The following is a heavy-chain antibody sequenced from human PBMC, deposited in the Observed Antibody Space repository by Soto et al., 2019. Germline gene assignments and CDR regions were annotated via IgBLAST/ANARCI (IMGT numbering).Heavy chain of an antibody. CDR2: IIPILGET. CDR1: GTIFSSYT. D-gene: IGHD3-16*01. CDR3: ARGLGGRMDD. V-gene: IGHV1-69*08. Sequence: QVQLVQSGAEVKKPGSSVRVSCKASGTIFSSYTISWVRQAPGQGLEWMGRIIPILGETNSAQKFQGRVTLTADKSGNTAYMELNSLRLEDTALYYCARGLGGRMDDWGQGTTVTVSS. J-gene: IGHJ6*02.